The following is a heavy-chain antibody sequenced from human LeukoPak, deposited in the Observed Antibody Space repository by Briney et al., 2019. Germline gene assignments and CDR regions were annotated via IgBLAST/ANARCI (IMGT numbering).Heavy chain of an antibody. V-gene: IGHV3-30*18. Sequence: GGSLRLSCAASRFTFSSYGMHWVRQAPGRGLEWVAVISYDGSIKYYADSVKGRFTISRDNSKNTLYLQMNSLRTEDTAVYYCAKDPFDYSNYPHTAGFDYWGQGTLVTVSS. CDR3: AKDPFDYSNYPHTAGFDY. CDR1: RFTFSSYG. D-gene: IGHD4-11*01. J-gene: IGHJ4*02. CDR2: ISYDGSIK.